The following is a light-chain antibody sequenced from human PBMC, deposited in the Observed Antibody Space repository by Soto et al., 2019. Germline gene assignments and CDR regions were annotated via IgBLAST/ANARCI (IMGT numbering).Light chain of an antibody. CDR3: QQYNTGET. Sequence: EIVMTQSPATLSVSLGERATLSCRASQSISSTLAWYQQKPGQVPRLLIYSASTRATGIPARFTGSGSGTEFTLTISSLQSEDFAVYYCQQYNTGETFGQGTKVEIK. CDR2: SAS. CDR1: QSISST. J-gene: IGKJ1*01. V-gene: IGKV3-15*01.